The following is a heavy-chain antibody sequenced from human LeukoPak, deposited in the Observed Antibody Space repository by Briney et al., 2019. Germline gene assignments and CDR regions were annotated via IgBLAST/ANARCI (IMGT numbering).Heavy chain of an antibody. Sequence: SETLSLTCTVSGGSISTYYWTWIRQPPGKGLEWIGYIYYSGSTNCNPSLKSRVTMFVDMSKNQFSLRLSSVTAADTAVYYCARHRAYSSSSPFDYWGQGTLATVSS. CDR1: GGSISTYY. CDR3: ARHRAYSSSSPFDY. V-gene: IGHV4-59*08. J-gene: IGHJ4*02. D-gene: IGHD6-6*01. CDR2: IYYSGST.